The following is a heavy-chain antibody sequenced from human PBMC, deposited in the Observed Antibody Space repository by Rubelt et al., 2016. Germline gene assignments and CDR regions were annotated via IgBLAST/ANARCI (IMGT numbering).Heavy chain of an antibody. CDR2: ISGSGGTT. J-gene: IGHJ4*02. CDR3: ARGRHYSSSNDFDF. CDR1: GFTFSSYA. Sequence: ESGGGLVQPGGSLRLSCAVSGFTFSSYAMTWVRQAPGKGLEWVSVISGSGGTTYYADSVKGRFTISRDNSKNTLYLQMNSLRAEDTAVYYCARGRHYSSSNDFDFWGQGTLVKVSS. V-gene: IGHV3-23*01. D-gene: IGHD6-6*01.